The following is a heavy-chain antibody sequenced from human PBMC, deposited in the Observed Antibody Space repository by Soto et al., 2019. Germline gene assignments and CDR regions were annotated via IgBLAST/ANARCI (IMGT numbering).Heavy chain of an antibody. CDR3: AREYTYGSNFFDC. D-gene: IGHD5-18*01. J-gene: IGHJ4*02. CDR1: GGSISRAAYY. CDR2: ISHSGST. V-gene: IGHV4-31*03. Sequence: QVQLQESGPGLVKPSQTLSLSCTVSGGSISRAAYYWSWIRQHPGKGLEWIGYISHSGSTYYTPSRKSRVIISADTSKNQFSLNLTSVTAADTAVYYCAREYTYGSNFFDCWGQGALVTVSS.